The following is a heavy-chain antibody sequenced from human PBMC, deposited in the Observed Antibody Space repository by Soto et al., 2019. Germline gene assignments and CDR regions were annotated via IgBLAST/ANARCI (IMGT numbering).Heavy chain of an antibody. CDR3: ARYSSSWYFFQFTGFDP. V-gene: IGHV4-30-4*01. D-gene: IGHD6-13*01. CDR2: IYSTGST. CDR1: GASISSGDYY. Sequence: PSETLSLTCSVSGASISSGDYYWSWIRQSTGKGLEWIGYIYSTGSTHYNPSLKSRVTISIDTSKKRFSLKLSSVTAADTAVYYCARYSSSWYFFQFTGFDPWGRGTLVTVSS. J-gene: IGHJ5*02.